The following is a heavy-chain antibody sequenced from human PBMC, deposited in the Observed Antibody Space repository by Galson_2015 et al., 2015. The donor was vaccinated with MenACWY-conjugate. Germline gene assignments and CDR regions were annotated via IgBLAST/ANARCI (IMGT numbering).Heavy chain of an antibody. CDR3: AKTGIYYYYYGMDV. CDR1: GFTFSSYA. Sequence: SLRLSCAASGFTFSSYAMSWVRQAPGKGLEWVSAISGSGGSTYYADSVKGRFTISRDNSKNTLYLQMNSLRAEDTAVYYCAKTGIYYYYYGMDVWGQGTTVTVSS. V-gene: IGHV3-23*01. J-gene: IGHJ6*02. CDR2: ISGSGGST.